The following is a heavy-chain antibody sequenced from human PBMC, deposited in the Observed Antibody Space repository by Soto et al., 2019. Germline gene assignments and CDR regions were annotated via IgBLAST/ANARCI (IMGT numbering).Heavy chain of an antibody. J-gene: IGHJ6*03. CDR2: TYYRSKWYN. CDR1: GDTVSSNSAA. CDR3: ARASGWSNSYYYYYVDV. V-gene: IGHV6-1*01. Sequence: SPTLSLPCAISGDTVSSNSAAWNWIRQSPSRGLEWLGRTYYRSKWYNDYAVSVKRRITINPDTSKNQFSLQLNSVTPEDTAVYYCARASGWSNSYYYYYVDVWGKGTTVTVSS. D-gene: IGHD6-19*01.